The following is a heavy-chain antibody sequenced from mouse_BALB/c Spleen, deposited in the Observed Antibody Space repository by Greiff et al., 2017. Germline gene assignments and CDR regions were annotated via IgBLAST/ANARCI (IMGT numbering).Heavy chain of an antibody. Sequence: EVKVVESGGGLVQPGGSLRLSCATSGFTFSDFYMEWVRQPPGKRLEWIAASRNKANDYTTEYSASVKGRFIVSRDTSQSILYLQMNALRAEDTAIYYCARDENYDYDYYAMDYWGQGTSVTVSS. J-gene: IGHJ4*01. V-gene: IGHV7-1*02. CDR2: SRNKANDYTT. D-gene: IGHD2-4*01. CDR3: ARDENYDYDYYAMDY. CDR1: GFTFSDFY.